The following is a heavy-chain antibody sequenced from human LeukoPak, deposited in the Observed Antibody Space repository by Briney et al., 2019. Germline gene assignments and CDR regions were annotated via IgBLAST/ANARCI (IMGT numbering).Heavy chain of an antibody. V-gene: IGHV4-39*07. CDR2: IYYSGST. CDR1: GGSISSSSYY. Sequence: PSETLSLTCTVSGGSISSSSYYWGWIRQPPGKGLEWIGSIYYSGSTYYNPSLKSRVTISVDTSKNQFSLKLSSVTAADTAVYYCARDLAYCGGDCYSRLDAFDIWGQGTMVTVSS. J-gene: IGHJ3*02. CDR3: ARDLAYCGGDCYSRLDAFDI. D-gene: IGHD2-21*02.